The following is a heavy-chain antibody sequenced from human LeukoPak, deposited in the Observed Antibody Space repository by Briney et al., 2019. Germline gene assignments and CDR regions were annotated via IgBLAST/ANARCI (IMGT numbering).Heavy chain of an antibody. J-gene: IGHJ4*02. CDR1: GFTFSSYS. Sequence: GGSLRLSCAASGFTFSSYSMNRVRQAPGKGLEWVAVISYDGSNKYYADSVKGRFTISRDNSKNTLYLQMNSLRAEDTAVYYCAKLFVGGVTTPYFDYWGQGTLVTVSS. D-gene: IGHD3-16*01. CDR2: ISYDGSNK. V-gene: IGHV3-30*18. CDR3: AKLFVGGVTTPYFDY.